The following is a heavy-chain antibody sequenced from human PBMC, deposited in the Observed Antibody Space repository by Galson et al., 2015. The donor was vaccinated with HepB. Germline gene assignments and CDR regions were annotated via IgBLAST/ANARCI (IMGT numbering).Heavy chain of an antibody. V-gene: IGHV1-8*01. CDR2: MNPNSGNT. D-gene: IGHD2-15*01. CDR1: GYTFTSYD. Sequence: SVKVSCKASGYTFTSYDINWVRQAAGQGLEWMGWMNPNSGNTGYAQKFQGRVTMTRNTSISTAYMELSSLRSEDTAVYYCARGYCSGGSCYFDPWGQGTLVTVSS. J-gene: IGHJ5*02. CDR3: ARGYCSGGSCYFDP.